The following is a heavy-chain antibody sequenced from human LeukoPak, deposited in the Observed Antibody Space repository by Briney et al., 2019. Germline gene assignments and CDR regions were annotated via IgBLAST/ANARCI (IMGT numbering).Heavy chain of an antibody. Sequence: GESPKISCKSSGYNFTNYWIGWVRQMPGKGLEWMGIIYPGDSDTRYSPSFQGQVTISVDKSISTAYLQWSSLKASDTAMYHCARSRGIAAAHHFDYWGQGALVTVSS. CDR2: IYPGDSDT. D-gene: IGHD6-13*01. V-gene: IGHV5-51*01. J-gene: IGHJ4*02. CDR3: ARSRGIAAAHHFDY. CDR1: GYNFTNYW.